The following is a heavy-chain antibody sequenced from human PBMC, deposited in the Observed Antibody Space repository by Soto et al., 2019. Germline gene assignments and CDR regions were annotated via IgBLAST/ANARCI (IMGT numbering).Heavy chain of an antibody. J-gene: IGHJ4*02. D-gene: IGHD6-6*01. Sequence: EVHLVESGGGLVRPGGSLRLSCAASGFTVSSNYMNWVRQAPGKGLEWVSIIYRGGSTNYADSVKGRFTISRANSKNTLYLQMHSLRAEDTAVYYCAREVGPYSSSSDGPFDYWGQGTLVTVSS. CDR2: IYRGGST. CDR1: GFTVSSNY. V-gene: IGHV3-66*01. CDR3: AREVGPYSSSSDGPFDY.